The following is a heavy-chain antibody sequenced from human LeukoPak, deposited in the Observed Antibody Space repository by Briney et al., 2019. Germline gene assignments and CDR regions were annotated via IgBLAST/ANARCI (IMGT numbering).Heavy chain of an antibody. J-gene: IGHJ6*02. Sequence: EASVKVSCKASGGTFSSYAISWVRQAPGQGLEWMGRIIPILGIANYAQKFQGRVTITADKSTSTAYMELSSLRSEDTAVYYCARDGGDWDLRAAEDYYYYGMDVWGQGTTVTVSS. V-gene: IGHV1-69*04. CDR3: ARDGGDWDLRAAEDYYYYGMDV. CDR1: GGTFSSYA. D-gene: IGHD2-21*01. CDR2: IIPILGIA.